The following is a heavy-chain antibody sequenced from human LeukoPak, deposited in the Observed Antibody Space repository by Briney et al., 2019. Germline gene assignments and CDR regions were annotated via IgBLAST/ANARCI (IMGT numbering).Heavy chain of an antibody. CDR1: GFTFSDYY. D-gene: IGHD5-24*01. CDR2: ISSSGSTI. CDR3: ASSLRDGYNLRGDAFDI. Sequence: GGSLRLSCAASGFTFSDYYMSWIRQAPGKGLEWVSYISSSGSTIYYADSVKGRFTISRDNAKNSLYLQMNSLRAEDTAVYYCASSLRDGYNLRGDAFDIWGQGTMVTVSS. J-gene: IGHJ3*02. V-gene: IGHV3-11*01.